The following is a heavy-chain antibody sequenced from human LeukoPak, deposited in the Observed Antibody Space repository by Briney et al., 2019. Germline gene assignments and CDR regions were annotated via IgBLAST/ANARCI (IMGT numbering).Heavy chain of an antibody. D-gene: IGHD1-1*01. CDR2: IFPDDSET. CDR3: VRTVTGIKSPFDY. V-gene: IGHV5-51*01. CDR1: KYTFTDYW. Sequence: GESLKISCKASKYTFTDYWIAWVRQVPGKGREWMGIIFPDDSETRYSPSFRGQVTISADKSIITAYLHWSGLKASDTGMYYCVRTVTGIKSPFDYWGQGTLVTVSS. J-gene: IGHJ4*02.